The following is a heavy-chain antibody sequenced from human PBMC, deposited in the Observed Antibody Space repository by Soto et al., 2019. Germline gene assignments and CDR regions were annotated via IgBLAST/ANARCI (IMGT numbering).Heavy chain of an antibody. CDR2: ITSSSGFT. V-gene: IGHV3-11*06. J-gene: IGHJ4*02. D-gene: IGHD3-10*01. CDR1: GFTFSDHY. CDR3: ARGITLVRGLIKNFFDS. Sequence: QVQLVESGGDLVKPGGSLRLSCAASGFTFSDHYMAWIRQAPGKGLEWVSYITSSSGFTNYADSVKGRFTISRDNAKNSLFLPMNSLRAEDTAVYYCARGITLVRGLIKNFFDSWGQGTLVTVSS.